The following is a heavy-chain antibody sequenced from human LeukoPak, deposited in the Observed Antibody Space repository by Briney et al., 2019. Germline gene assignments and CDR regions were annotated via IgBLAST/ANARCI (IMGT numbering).Heavy chain of an antibody. CDR2: ISAYNGNT. CDR3: ARAQIPYYYDSSGYYYDAEPNNWFDP. V-gene: IGHV1-18*01. Sequence: ASVKVSCKASGYTFTSYDINWVRQAPGQGLEWMGWISAYNGNTNYAQKLQGRVTMTTDTSTSTAYMELRSLRSDDTAVYYCARAQIPYYYDSSGYYYDAEPNNWFDPWGQGTLVTVSS. J-gene: IGHJ5*02. CDR1: GYTFTSYD. D-gene: IGHD3-22*01.